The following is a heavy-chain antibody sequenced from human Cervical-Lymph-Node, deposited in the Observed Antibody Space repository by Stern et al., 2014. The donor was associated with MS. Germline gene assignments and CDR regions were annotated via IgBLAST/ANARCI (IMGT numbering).Heavy chain of an antibody. V-gene: IGHV1-46*01. CDR1: GYTFTIYY. CDR3: AREVAGHRLGMMDV. D-gene: IGHD6-19*01. CDR2: INPSGGTT. J-gene: IGHJ6*02. Sequence: QVQLVQSGAEVTKPGASVNVSCKASGYTFTIYYIHWVRQPPGQGLEWMGIINPSGGTTRYAQKFQGRVTMTRDTSTSTVYMELSSLRSEDTAVYYCAREVAGHRLGMMDVWGQGTTVTVSS.